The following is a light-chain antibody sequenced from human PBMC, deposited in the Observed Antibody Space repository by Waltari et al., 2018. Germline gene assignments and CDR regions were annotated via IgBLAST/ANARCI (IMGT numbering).Light chain of an antibody. CDR2: QDS. CDR1: NLGSKY. Sequence: SYELTQPSSVSVSPGQTASITCSGYNLGSKYVSWFQQRLGQSPVLVIYQDSERPSGIPERFSGSNSGDTATLTISGTQAMDEAEYFCQAWDTSTVVFGGGTELTVL. J-gene: IGLJ3*02. CDR3: QAWDTSTVV. V-gene: IGLV3-1*01.